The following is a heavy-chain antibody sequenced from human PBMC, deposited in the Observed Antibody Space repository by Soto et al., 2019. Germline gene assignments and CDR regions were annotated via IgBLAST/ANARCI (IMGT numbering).Heavy chain of an antibody. Sequence: QVRLVQSGAEVKKTGASVKVSCKASGYTFTGYYMHWVRQAPGQGIEWMGWINPNSGGTNYAQKVQGWVPMTRDPAISTAYMELSRLRSDDTAVYYWARSGYSSSWPDYWGQGTLVTVSS. CDR1: GYTFTGYY. D-gene: IGHD6-13*01. J-gene: IGHJ4*02. CDR2: INPNSGGT. CDR3: ARSGYSSSWPDY. V-gene: IGHV1-2*04.